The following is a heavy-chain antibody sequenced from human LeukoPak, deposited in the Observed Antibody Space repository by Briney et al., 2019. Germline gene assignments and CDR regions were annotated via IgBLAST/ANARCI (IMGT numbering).Heavy chain of an antibody. CDR3: ARVTGYMIEDYFDY. Sequence: SETLSLTCTVSAGSISSYYWSWIRQPPGKGLEWIGYIYYSGSTNYNPSLKSRVTISVDTSKNQFSLRLSSVTAADTAVYYCARVTGYMIEDYFDYWGQGTLVTVSS. CDR2: IYYSGST. CDR1: AGSISSYY. D-gene: IGHD3-22*01. J-gene: IGHJ4*02. V-gene: IGHV4-59*01.